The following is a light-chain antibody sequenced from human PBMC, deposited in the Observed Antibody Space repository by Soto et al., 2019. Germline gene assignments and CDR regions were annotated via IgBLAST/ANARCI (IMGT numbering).Light chain of an antibody. V-gene: IGLV2-14*01. Sequence: QSARTRPASVSGSAGESITISCTGTSSDVGGYNYVSWYQQHPGKAPKLIIYEVSHRPSGASNHFSGYKSGNTASLTISGLQPEDEADYYCSSYTSTSTPCVFGTGTKVTVL. CDR2: EVS. CDR1: SSDVGGYNY. J-gene: IGLJ1*01. CDR3: SSYTSTSTPCV.